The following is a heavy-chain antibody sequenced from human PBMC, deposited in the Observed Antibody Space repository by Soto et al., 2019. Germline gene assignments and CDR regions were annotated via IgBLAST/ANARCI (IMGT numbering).Heavy chain of an antibody. CDR3: ARGPRAGDHYSNYNWFDP. V-gene: IGHV1-8*02. J-gene: IGHJ5*02. D-gene: IGHD4-4*01. CDR1: GYSFSTND. Sequence: QVQLVQSGAEVREPGASVKVSCRASGYSFSTNDINWVRQATGQGPEWMGWMNPKSGDAGYAPKFQGRVTMTRDTSINTAYMELSSLRSEDTALYYCARGPRAGDHYSNYNWFDPWGQGTLVTVSS. CDR2: MNPKSGDA.